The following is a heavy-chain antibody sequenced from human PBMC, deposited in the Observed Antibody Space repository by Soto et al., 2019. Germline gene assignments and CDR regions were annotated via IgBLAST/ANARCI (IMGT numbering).Heavy chain of an antibody. Sequence: QVQLVQSGAEVKKPGSSVKVSCKASGGTFSSYAISWVRQAPGQGLEWMGGIIPIFGTANYAQKFQGRVTITADESTSTAYTELSSLRSEDTAVYYCARFHDDYYDSSGYYYLASYWGQGTLVTVSS. CDR1: GGTFSSYA. CDR2: IIPIFGTA. D-gene: IGHD3-22*01. CDR3: ARFHDDYYDSSGYYYLASY. V-gene: IGHV1-69*01. J-gene: IGHJ4*02.